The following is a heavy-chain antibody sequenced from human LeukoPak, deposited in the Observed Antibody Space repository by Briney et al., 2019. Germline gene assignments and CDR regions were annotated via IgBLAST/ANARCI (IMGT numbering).Heavy chain of an antibody. V-gene: IGHV4-39*01. CDR3: ARIANVDMAMVNFDY. Sequence: SETLSLTCIVSGVSFSSSNYYWGWIRPPPGKGLVWIGTIYYSGSTFYNPSLKSRVTISLDMSKNQFSLKLSSVTAADTAVYYCARIANVDMAMVNFDYWGQGALVTVSS. CDR2: IYYSGST. D-gene: IGHD5-18*01. J-gene: IGHJ4*02. CDR1: GVSFSSSNYY.